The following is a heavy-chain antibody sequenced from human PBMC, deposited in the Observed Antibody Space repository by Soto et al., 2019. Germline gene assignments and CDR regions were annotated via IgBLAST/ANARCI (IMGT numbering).Heavy chain of an antibody. D-gene: IGHD2-15*01. CDR1: GYNFTSYG. J-gene: IGHJ3*02. CDR2: ISAYNGNT. V-gene: IGHV1-18*01. Sequence: ASVKVSCKASGYNFTSYGISWVRQAPGQGLERMGWISAYNGNTNYAQKHQGRVTMTTDTSTSTAYMELRSLRSDDTAVYYCAIVVVVTVGDEDKSIDILGKGTMVTVSS. CDR3: AIVVVVTVGDEDKSIDI.